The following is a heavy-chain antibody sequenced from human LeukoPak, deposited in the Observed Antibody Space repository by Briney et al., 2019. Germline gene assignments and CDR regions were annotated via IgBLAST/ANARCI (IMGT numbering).Heavy chain of an antibody. J-gene: IGHJ3*02. Sequence: GGSLRLSCAASGFTFSSYDMHWVRQATGKGLEWVSAIGTAGDTYYPGSVKGRFTISRENAKNSLYLQMNSLRAEDRAVYYCARDGGSSWYGAFDNWGQGTMVTVSS. V-gene: IGHV3-13*01. CDR2: IGTAGDT. CDR1: GFTFSSYD. D-gene: IGHD6-13*01. CDR3: ARDGGSSWYGAFDN.